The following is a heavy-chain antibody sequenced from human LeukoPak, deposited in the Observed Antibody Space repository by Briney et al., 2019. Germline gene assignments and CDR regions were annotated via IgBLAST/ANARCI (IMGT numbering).Heavy chain of an antibody. D-gene: IGHD6-19*01. V-gene: IGHV1-18*01. CDR3: ARVRIIAVEDY. Sequence: ASVKVSCKASGYTFSDYAVHWVRQAPGQRFEWMGWISAYNGNTNYAQKLQGRVTMTTDTSTSTAYMELRSLRSDDTAVYYCARVRIIAVEDYWGQGTLVTVSS. CDR2: ISAYNGNT. J-gene: IGHJ4*02. CDR1: GYTFSDYA.